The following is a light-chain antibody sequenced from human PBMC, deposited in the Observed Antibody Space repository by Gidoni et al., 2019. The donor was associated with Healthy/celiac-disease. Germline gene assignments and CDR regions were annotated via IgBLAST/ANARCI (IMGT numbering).Light chain of an antibody. CDR3: RSYTSSSTLV. V-gene: IGLV2-14*03. CDR2: DVS. CDR1: RSDVGGYNY. Sequence: SALTQPASVSGSPGQSITISCTGTRSDVGGYNYVSWYQQHPGKAPKLMIYDVSNRPSGVCKRFSGSKSGNTASLTSSGLQAEDEADYYCRSYTSSSTLVVGGGTKLTGL. J-gene: IGLJ2*01.